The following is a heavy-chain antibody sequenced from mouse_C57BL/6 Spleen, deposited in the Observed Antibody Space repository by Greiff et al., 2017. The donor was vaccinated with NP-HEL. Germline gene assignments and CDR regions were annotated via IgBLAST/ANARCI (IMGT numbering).Heavy chain of an antibody. CDR3: TREGRPYDSFAY. CDR1: GYTFTDYE. V-gene: IGHV1-15*01. D-gene: IGHD2-4*01. Sequence: VQGVESGAELVRPGASVTLSCKASGYTFTDYEMHWVKQTPVHGLEWIGAIDPETGGTAYNQKFKGKAILTADKSSSTAYMELRSLTSEDSAVYYCTREGRPYDSFAYWGQGTLVTVSA. J-gene: IGHJ3*01. CDR2: IDPETGGT.